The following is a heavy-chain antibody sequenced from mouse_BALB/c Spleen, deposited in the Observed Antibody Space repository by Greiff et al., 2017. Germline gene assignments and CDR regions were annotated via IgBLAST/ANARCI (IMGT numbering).Heavy chain of an antibody. CDR1: GYSITSDYA. D-gene: IGHD4-1*02. J-gene: IGHJ2*01. CDR2: ISYSGST. V-gene: IGHV3-2*02. CDR3: ARGRQLGYYFDY. Sequence: EVQLKESGPGLVKPSQSLSLTCTVTGYSITSDYAWNWIRQFPGNKLEWMGYISYSGSTSYNPSLKSRISITRDTSKNQFFLQLNSVTTEDTATYYCARGRQLGYYFDYWGQGTTLTVSS.